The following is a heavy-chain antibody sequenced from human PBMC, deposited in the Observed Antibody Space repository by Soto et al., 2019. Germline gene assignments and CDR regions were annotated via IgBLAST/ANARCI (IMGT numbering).Heavy chain of an antibody. CDR1: GCTFSSYS. D-gene: IGHD3-10*01. Sequence: GXSLRSSSATSGCTFSSYSMTWFRQAPGKGLEWVSGISDSGGNTLYADSVKGRFTISRDNSKNTLFLQMNSLRAEDKAVYFCSKWSGFGDAWGQGTLVTVSS. CDR2: ISDSGGNT. CDR3: SKWSGFGDA. J-gene: IGHJ5*02. V-gene: IGHV3-23*01.